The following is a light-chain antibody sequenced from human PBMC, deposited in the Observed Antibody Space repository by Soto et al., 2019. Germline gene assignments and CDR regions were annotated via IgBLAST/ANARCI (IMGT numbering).Light chain of an antibody. CDR1: QSVRSH. CDR2: GAS. CDR3: QQYKNWPL. Sequence: VMRQSPATLSLSPGDGVTLSCRASQSVRSHLAWYQQKPGQPPRLLIYGASTRATGIQARFSGSGFGTEFTLTIRSLQSEDFAVYYCQQYKNWPLFGQGTRLEIK. V-gene: IGKV3-15*01. J-gene: IGKJ5*01.